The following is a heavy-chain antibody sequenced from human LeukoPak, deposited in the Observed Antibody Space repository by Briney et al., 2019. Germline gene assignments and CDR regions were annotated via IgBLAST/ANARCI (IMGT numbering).Heavy chain of an antibody. CDR2: ISGSGGST. J-gene: IGHJ4*02. Sequence: PGGSLRLSCAASGFTFSSYAMSWVRQAPGKGLEWVSAISGSGGSTYYADSVKGRFTISRGNSKNTLYLQMNSLRAEDTAVYYCAKDGSYYYDSSGHWDYWGQGTLVTVSS. D-gene: IGHD3-22*01. V-gene: IGHV3-23*01. CDR1: GFTFSSYA. CDR3: AKDGSYYYDSSGHWDY.